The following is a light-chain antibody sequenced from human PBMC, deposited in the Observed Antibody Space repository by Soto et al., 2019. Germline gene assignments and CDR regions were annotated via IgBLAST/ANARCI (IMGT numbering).Light chain of an antibody. CDR2: WES. CDR3: QQYYSPPLT. Sequence: DIVMTQSPDSLAVSLGERATINCMSSQSVLYSSKDKNYLAWYQQKPGQPPKLLIYWESTRESGVPDRFSASGSGTEFSITISSLQAEDEAVYSCQQYYSPPLTFGGGTKVEVK. J-gene: IGKJ4*01. CDR1: QSVLYSSKDKNY. V-gene: IGKV4-1*01.